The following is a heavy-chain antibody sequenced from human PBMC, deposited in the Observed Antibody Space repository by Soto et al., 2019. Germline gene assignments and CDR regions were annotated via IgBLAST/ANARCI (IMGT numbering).Heavy chain of an antibody. J-gene: IGHJ4*02. V-gene: IGHV3-15*07. Sequence: GGDLRLSCAASGFTFNTAWMNWFRQTPGKGLEWVGRIKSQTEGQTTDYPAPVKGRFTISRDDSKNTLYLQMNSLKTEDTAVYYCTPMAQYWGQGTLVTVSS. CDR2: IKSQTEGQTT. D-gene: IGHD3-10*01. CDR3: TPMAQY. CDR1: GFTFNTAW.